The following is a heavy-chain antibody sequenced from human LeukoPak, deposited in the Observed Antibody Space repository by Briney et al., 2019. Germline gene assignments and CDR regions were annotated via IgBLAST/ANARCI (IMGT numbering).Heavy chain of an antibody. J-gene: IGHJ3*02. Sequence: ASVKVSCKAFGYKLTDNWIHWVRQAPGQGLKWMGWINTKTGATNIAPQFQGRVTMTRDTSVNTAYIEVTRLTSDDTAVYYCARDGLHGAIQLWPTDAFDIWGQGTMVTVSS. CDR3: ARDGLHGAIQLWPTDAFDI. D-gene: IGHD5-18*01. CDR1: GYKLTDNW. CDR2: INTKTGAT. V-gene: IGHV1-2*02.